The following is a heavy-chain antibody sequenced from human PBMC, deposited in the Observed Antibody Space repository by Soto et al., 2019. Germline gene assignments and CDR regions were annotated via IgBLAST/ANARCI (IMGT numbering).Heavy chain of an antibody. CDR3: VRGGGGGQFDS. CDR2: ISPKSNYR. V-gene: IGHV3-11*06. D-gene: IGHD2-21*01. J-gene: IGHJ4*02. CDR1: GFNFSDHY. Sequence: PGGSLRLSCAASGFNFSDHYMNWIRQAPGKGLEWLSYISPKSNYREYAESVKGRHTISRDNAKNSLSLQMNSLRVEDTAVYYCVRGGGGGQFDSWGQGTLVTVS.